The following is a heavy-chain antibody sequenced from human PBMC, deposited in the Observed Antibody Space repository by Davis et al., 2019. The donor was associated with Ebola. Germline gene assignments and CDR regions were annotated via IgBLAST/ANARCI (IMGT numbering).Heavy chain of an antibody. Sequence: AASVKVSCKASGYTFTDFDMHWVRQAPGQGLEWMGRINAGNGNMRYSQKFQGRVTITRDTSASTVYMELSSLRSEDTAIYYCARDTGIRYVSLGYWGQGTLVTVSS. CDR3: ARDTGIRYVSLGY. CDR1: GYTFTDFD. CDR2: INAGNGNM. D-gene: IGHD3-9*01. V-gene: IGHV1-3*01. J-gene: IGHJ4*02.